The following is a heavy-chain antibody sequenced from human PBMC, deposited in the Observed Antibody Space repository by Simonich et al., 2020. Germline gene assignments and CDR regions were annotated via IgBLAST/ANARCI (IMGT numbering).Heavy chain of an antibody. Sequence: QVQLVQSGAEVKKPGASVKVSCNASGYTFTSYGISWVRQAPGQGLEWMGCISAYNGNTKYAQNLQGRVTMTTDTSTSTAYMELRSLRSDDTAVYYCARDQGGRAAAATDYWGQGTLVTVSS. D-gene: IGHD6-13*01. J-gene: IGHJ4*02. CDR1: GYTFTSYG. CDR3: ARDQGGRAAAATDY. V-gene: IGHV1-18*01. CDR2: ISAYNGNT.